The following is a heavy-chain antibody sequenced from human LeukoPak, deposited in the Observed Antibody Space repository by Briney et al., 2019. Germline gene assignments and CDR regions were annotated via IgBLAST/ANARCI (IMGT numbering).Heavy chain of an antibody. V-gene: IGHV3-21*01. Sequence: GGSLRLSCAASGFTFKTYTMIWVRQAPGKGLEWVSSISSSSIYTYYAASVKGRFTISRDNSKNTLYLQMNSLRAEDTAVYYCARGGGVVGEAPEFFDYWGQGTLVTVSS. J-gene: IGHJ4*02. CDR1: GFTFKTYT. CDR2: ISSSSIYT. CDR3: ARGGGVVGEAPEFFDY. D-gene: IGHD3-16*01.